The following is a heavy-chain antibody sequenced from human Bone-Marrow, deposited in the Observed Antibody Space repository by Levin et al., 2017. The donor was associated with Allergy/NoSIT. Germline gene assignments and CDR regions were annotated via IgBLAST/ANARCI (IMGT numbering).Heavy chain of an antibody. CDR2: IYYTGTT. V-gene: IGHV4-30-4*01. Sequence: SETLSHTCTVSGDSVTSDDYYWTWIRQPPGKGLEWLGYIYYTGTTDYNASLRSRITISLDTSANQLSLRLSSVTAADTAVYYCARRAFYYDRSGYSTRKYWNFDLWGRGTLVNVSS. CDR3: ARRAFYYDRSGYSTRKYWNFDL. J-gene: IGHJ2*01. CDR1: GDSVTSDDYY. D-gene: IGHD3-22*01.